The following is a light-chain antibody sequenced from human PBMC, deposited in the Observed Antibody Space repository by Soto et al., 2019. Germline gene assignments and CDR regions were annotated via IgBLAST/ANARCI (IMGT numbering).Light chain of an antibody. Sequence: QSVLTQPASVSGSPGQSIPISCTGTSSDVGSYNLVSWYQLHPGKAPKLMIYEGSKRPSGVSNRFSGSKSGNTASLTISGLQAEDEADYYCCSYAGRITYVFGTGTKVTGL. J-gene: IGLJ1*01. CDR2: EGS. V-gene: IGLV2-23*01. CDR1: SSDVGSYNL. CDR3: CSYAGRITYV.